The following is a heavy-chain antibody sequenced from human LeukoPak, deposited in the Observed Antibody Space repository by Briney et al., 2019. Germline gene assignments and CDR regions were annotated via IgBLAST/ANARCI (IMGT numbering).Heavy chain of an antibody. CDR1: GFTFDDYG. J-gene: IGHJ5*02. D-gene: IGHD4-11*01. CDR3: ARGLDYSNANWFDP. V-gene: IGHV3-20*04. Sequence: GGSLRLSCAASGFTFDDYGMSWVRQAPGKGLEWVSGINWNGGSAGYADSVKGRFTISRDNAKNSLYLQMNSLRAEDTALYYCARGLDYSNANWFDPWGQGTLVTVSS. CDR2: INWNGGSA.